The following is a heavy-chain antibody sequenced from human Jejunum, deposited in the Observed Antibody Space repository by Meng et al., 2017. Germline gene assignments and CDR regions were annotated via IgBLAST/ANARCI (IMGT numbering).Heavy chain of an antibody. Sequence: QVQPQEPGPGLVKPSGTRSSTCAVSGGSISSGHWWSWVRQSPGEGLQWIGEIHHSGRVTYNPSLKSRVAISVDMSKNQFSLELSSVTAADTAVYYCAKNGAYCLEYWGQGTLVTVSS. D-gene: IGHD2-8*02. J-gene: IGHJ4*02. CDR3: AKNGAYCLEY. CDR2: IHHSGRV. CDR1: GGSISSGHW. V-gene: IGHV4-4*02.